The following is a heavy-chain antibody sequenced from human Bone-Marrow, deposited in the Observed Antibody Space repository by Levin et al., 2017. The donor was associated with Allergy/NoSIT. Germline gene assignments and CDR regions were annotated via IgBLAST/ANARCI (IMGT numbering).Heavy chain of an antibody. CDR3: AHTQITIFVEGAFDI. D-gene: IGHD3-9*01. CDR1: GFSLSTSGVG. J-gene: IGHJ3*02. CDR2: IYWDDDK. Sequence: SGPTLVKPTQTLTLTCTFSGFSLSTSGVGVGWIRQPPGKALEWLALIYWDDDKRHSPSLKSRLTITKDTSKNQVVLTMTNMDPVDTATYYCAHTQITIFVEGAFDIWGQGTMVTVSS. V-gene: IGHV2-5*02.